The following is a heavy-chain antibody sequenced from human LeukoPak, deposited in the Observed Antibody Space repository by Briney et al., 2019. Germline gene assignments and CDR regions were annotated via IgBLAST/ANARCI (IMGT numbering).Heavy chain of an antibody. CDR1: GYTFTSYG. CDR2: ISAYNGNT. J-gene: IGHJ3*02. CDR3: ARRAAGPDAFDI. Sequence: ASVKVSCKASGYTFTSYGISWVRQAPGQGLEWMGWISAYNGNTNYAQKLQGRVTMTTDTSTSTAYMELRSLGSDDTAVYYCARRAAGPDAFDIWGQGIMVTVSS. V-gene: IGHV1-18*01. D-gene: IGHD6-13*01.